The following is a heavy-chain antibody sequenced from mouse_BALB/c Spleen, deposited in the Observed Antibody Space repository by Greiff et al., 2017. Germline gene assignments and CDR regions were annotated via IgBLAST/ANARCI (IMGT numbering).Heavy chain of an antibody. D-gene: IGHD1-1*01. Sequence: VHVKQSGAELVKPGASVKLSCTASGFNIKDTYMHWVKQRPEQGLEWIGRIDPANGNTKYDPKFQGKATITADTSSNTAYLQLSSLTSEDTAVYYCARTVVEYYFDYWGQGTTLTVSS. CDR3: ARTVVEYYFDY. CDR2: IDPANGNT. CDR1: GFNIKDTY. J-gene: IGHJ2*01. V-gene: IGHV14-3*02.